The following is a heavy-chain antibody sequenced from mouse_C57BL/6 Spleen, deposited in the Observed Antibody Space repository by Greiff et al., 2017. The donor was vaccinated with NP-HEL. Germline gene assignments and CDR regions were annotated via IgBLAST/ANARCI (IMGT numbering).Heavy chain of an antibody. CDR1: GYTFTSYW. D-gene: IGHD2-5*01. V-gene: IGHV1-74*01. CDR3: AIERSNYKFAY. J-gene: IGHJ3*01. CDR2: IHPSDSDT. Sequence: QVQLQQPGAELVKPGASVKVSCKASGYTFTSYWMHWVKQRPGQGLEWIGRIHPSDSDTNYNQKFKGKATLTVDKSSSTAYMQLSSLTSEDSAVYYCAIERSNYKFAYWGQGTLVTVSA.